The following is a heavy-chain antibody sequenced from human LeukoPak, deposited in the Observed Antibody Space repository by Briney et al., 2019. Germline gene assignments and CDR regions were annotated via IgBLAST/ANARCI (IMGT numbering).Heavy chain of an antibody. J-gene: IGHJ4*02. CDR2: IRSKAYGGTT. CDR3: TRDYDFWSGYSPDFDY. Sequence: GGSLRLSCTASGFTFGDYAMSWVRQAPGKGLEWVGFIRSKAYGGTTEYAASVKGRFTISRDDSKSIAYLQMNSLKTEDTAVYYCTRDYDFWSGYSPDFDYWGQGTLVTVSS. D-gene: IGHD3-3*01. V-gene: IGHV3-49*04. CDR1: GFTFGDYA.